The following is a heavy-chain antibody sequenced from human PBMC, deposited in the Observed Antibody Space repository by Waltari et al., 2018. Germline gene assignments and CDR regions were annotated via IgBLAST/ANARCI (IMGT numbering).Heavy chain of an antibody. J-gene: IGHJ3*02. Sequence: EVQLLESGGGLVQPGGSLRLSCAASGFTFSSYAMSWVRQAPGKGLEWGSVIYSGGRTYYADAVKGRFTISRDNSKNTLYLQMNSLRAEDTAVYYCAKHEDLGAFDIWGQGTMVTVSS. CDR2: IYSGGRT. V-gene: IGHV3-23*03. CDR3: AKHEDLGAFDI. CDR1: GFTFSSYA. D-gene: IGHD3-16*01.